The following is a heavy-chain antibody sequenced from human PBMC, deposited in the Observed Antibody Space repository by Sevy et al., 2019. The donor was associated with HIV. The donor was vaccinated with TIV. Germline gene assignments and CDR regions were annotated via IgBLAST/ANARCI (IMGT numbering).Heavy chain of an antibody. CDR1: GGSISGYY. V-gene: IGHV4-4*07. CDR3: AREDFGSSWLYYYMDV. Sequence: SETLSLTCTVSGGSISGYYWSWIRQSAGKGLERSGRVYASSSTNYNPSLRSRVTISVDTSSNQFSLNLHSVTAADTAVYYCAREDFGSSWLYYYMDVWGKGTPVTVSS. D-gene: IGHD6-13*01. CDR2: VYASSST. J-gene: IGHJ6*03.